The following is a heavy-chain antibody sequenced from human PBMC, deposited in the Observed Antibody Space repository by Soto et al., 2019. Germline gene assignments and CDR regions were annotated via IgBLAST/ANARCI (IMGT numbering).Heavy chain of an antibody. V-gene: IGHV5-51*01. CDR2: IYPGDSDT. J-gene: IGHJ4*02. CDR1: GYSFTSYW. Sequence: GESLKISCKGSGYSFTSYWIGWVRQMPGKGLEWMGIIYPGDSDTRYSPSFQGQVTISADKSISTAYLQWSSLKASDTAMYYCARRAGIVVVPGYYFDYWGQGTLVTVSS. CDR3: ARRAGIVVVPGYYFDY. D-gene: IGHD2-2*01.